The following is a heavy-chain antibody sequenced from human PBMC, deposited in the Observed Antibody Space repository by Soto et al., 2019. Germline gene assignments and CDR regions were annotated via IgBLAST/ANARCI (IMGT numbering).Heavy chain of an antibody. J-gene: IGHJ5*02. CDR1: GGSISSCVYY. Sequence: QVQLQESGPGLVKPSQTLALTCTVSGGSISSCVYYWSWIRQHPGKGLEWIGYIYYSGSTYYKPSLNSRVNTSVDKSKNQFSLKLSSVTAAEAAVYYCERRVFPWGRGTLFTFSS. CDR2: IYYSGST. CDR3: ERRVFP. V-gene: IGHV4-31*03.